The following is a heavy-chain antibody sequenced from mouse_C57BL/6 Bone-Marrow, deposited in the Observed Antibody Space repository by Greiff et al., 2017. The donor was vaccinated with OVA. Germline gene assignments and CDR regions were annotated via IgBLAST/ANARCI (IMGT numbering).Heavy chain of an antibody. CDR1: GYSITSGYY. Sequence: VQLQQSGPGLVKPSQSLSLTCSVTGYSITSGYYWNWIRQFPGNKLEWMGYISYDGSNNYNPSLKNRISITRDTSKNQLFLKLNSVTTEDTATYYCASGGTGYARDYWGQGTSVTVSS. J-gene: IGHJ4*01. CDR3: ASGGTGYARDY. V-gene: IGHV3-6*01. D-gene: IGHD3-3*01. CDR2: ISYDGSN.